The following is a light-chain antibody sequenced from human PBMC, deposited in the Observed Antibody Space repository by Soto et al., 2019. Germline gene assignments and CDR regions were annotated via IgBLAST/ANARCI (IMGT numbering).Light chain of an antibody. Sequence: EIVLTQSPDTLSLSPGERATLSCRASQSVSSNYLAWCQQKPGQAPRLLIYAASSRATGIPDRFSGSGSGPDFTLTISSLEPEDFAVYYCLQYGSSPWTFGQGIKVEIK. CDR3: LQYGSSPWT. J-gene: IGKJ1*01. CDR1: QSVSSNY. V-gene: IGKV3-20*01. CDR2: AAS.